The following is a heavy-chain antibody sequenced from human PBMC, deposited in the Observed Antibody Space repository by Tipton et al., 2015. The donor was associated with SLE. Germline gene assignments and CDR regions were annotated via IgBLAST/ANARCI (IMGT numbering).Heavy chain of an antibody. CDR2: IYYTGNT. CDR1: GGSMSYHY. D-gene: IGHD2-2*01. Sequence: LRLSCSVSGGSMSYHYWSWIRQPPGKGLEWIGFIYYTGNTNYNPSLKSRVTMSVDTSKSQFSLKLTFVSAADTAIYYCARMGLCTTTTCNEGAFDVWGQGSMVTVSS. J-gene: IGHJ3*01. V-gene: IGHV4-59*11. CDR3: ARMGLCTTTTCNEGAFDV.